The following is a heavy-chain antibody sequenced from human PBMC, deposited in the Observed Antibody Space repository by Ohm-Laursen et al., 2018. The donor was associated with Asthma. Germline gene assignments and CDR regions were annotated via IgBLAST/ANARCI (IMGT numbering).Heavy chain of an antibody. D-gene: IGHD3-3*01. CDR3: ARDVMEWYLPAFDF. Sequence: SLRLSCAASGFTFSTYAMNWVRQAPGQGLEWVSVISGSGGTTYYADSVEGRFTISRDNSKNTMYLQMNSLRPDDTAVYYCARDVMEWYLPAFDFWGQGTLVTVSS. J-gene: IGHJ4*02. CDR1: GFTFSTYA. V-gene: IGHV3-23*01. CDR2: ISGSGGTT.